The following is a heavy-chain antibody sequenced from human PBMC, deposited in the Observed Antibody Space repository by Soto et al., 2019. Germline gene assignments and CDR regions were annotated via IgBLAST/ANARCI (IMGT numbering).Heavy chain of an antibody. CDR2: ISSTTNYI. Sequence: PGGSLRLSCAASGFTFTRYSMNWVRQAPGKGLEWVSSISSTTNYIYYGDSMKGRFTISRDNAKNSLYLEMNSLRAEDTAVYYCARESEDLTSNFAHWGQGTLVTVSS. V-gene: IGHV3-21*06. J-gene: IGHJ4*02. CDR3: ARESEDLTSNFAH. CDR1: GFTFTRYS.